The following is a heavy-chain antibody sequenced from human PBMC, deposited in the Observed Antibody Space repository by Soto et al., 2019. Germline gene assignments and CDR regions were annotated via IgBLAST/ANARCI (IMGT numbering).Heavy chain of an antibody. CDR3: ATFRFCTSTSCYGREGGF. Sequence: EVQLLESGGGLVQPGGYLRLSCAASGFTFRSDAMSCDRQAPVKALEWFSTMSGSGGYTYYADSVEGRFAISRDNSKNTLYLQMADLRAEDTAVYYCATFRFCTSTSCYGREGGFWGQGTLVTVSS. CDR1: GFTFRSDA. CDR2: MSGSGGYT. V-gene: IGHV3-23*01. D-gene: IGHD2-2*01. J-gene: IGHJ4*02.